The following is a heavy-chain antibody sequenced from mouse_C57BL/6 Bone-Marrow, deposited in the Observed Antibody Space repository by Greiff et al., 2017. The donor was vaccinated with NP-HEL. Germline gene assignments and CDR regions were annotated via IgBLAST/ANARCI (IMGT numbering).Heavy chain of an antibody. CDR1: GYTFTSYW. CDR3: ARLLGDYYAMDY. D-gene: IGHD1-1*01. Sequence: VQLQQSGAELVKPGASVKLSCKASGYTFTSYWMHWVKQRPGQGLEWIGMIHPNSGSTNYNEKFKSKATLTVDKSSSTAYMQLSSLTSEDSAVYYCARLLGDYYAMDYWGQGTSVTVSS. V-gene: IGHV1-64*01. CDR2: IHPNSGST. J-gene: IGHJ4*01.